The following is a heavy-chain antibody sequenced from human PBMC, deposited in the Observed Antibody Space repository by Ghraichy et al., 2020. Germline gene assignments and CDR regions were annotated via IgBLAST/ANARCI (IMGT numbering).Heavy chain of an antibody. CDR3: ARRRYCSGGSCQRLNYFDY. D-gene: IGHD2-15*01. J-gene: IGHJ4*02. V-gene: IGHV1-69*13. Sequence: SVKVSCKASGGTFSSYAISWVRQAPGQGLEWMGGIIPIFGTANYAQKFQGRVTITADESTSTAYMELSSLRSEDTAVYYCARRRYCSGGSCQRLNYFDYWGQGTLVTVSS. CDR1: GGTFSSYA. CDR2: IIPIFGTA.